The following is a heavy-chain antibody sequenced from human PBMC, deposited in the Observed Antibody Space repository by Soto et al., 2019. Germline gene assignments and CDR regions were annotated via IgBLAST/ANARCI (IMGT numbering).Heavy chain of an antibody. CDR3: AKRLMVVPASPAWFDP. V-gene: IGHV3-30*18. J-gene: IGHJ5*02. CDR1: GFTFSSYG. D-gene: IGHD2-2*01. CDR2: ISYDGSNK. Sequence: PGGTLRLSCAASGFTFSSYGMHWVRQAPGKGLEWVAVISYDGSNKYYADSVKGRFTISRDNSKNTLYLQMNSLIAEDTAVYYCAKRLMVVPASPAWFDPWGQGTLVTVSS.